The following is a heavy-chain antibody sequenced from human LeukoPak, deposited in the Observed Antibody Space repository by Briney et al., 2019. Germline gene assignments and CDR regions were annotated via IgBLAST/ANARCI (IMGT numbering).Heavy chain of an antibody. J-gene: IGHJ6*03. CDR2: FDPEDGET. D-gene: IGHD2-15*01. V-gene: IGHV1-24*01. CDR1: GYTLTELS. CDR3: ATTDPRCGGSCYYYYYMDV. Sequence: ASVKVSCKVSGYTLTELSMHWVRQAPGKGLEWMGGFDPEDGETIYAQKFQGRVTMTEDTSTDTAYMELSSLRSEDTAVYYCATTDPRCGGSCYYYYYMDVWGKGTTVTVSS.